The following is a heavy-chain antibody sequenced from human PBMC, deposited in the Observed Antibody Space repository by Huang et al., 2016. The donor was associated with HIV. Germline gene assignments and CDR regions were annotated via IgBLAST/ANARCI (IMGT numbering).Heavy chain of an antibody. CDR3: ATSRSGSGWFLDI. J-gene: IGHJ2*01. CDR1: GGSLHGYY. D-gene: IGHD6-19*01. CDR2: VNHGGST. V-gene: IGHV4-34*01. Sequence: QVQLYQWGAGPLRPSETLSLTCGVSGGSLHGYYWTWRRQSPGRGLEWIGEVNHGGSTKYNPSLKSRVTISVDTSKIQFSLNLTSVTATDTADYYCATSRSGSGWFLDIWGRGTLVSVS.